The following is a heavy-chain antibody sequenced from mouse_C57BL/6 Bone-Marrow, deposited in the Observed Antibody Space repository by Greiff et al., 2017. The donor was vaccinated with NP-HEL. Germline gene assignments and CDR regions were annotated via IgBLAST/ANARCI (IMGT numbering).Heavy chain of an antibody. D-gene: IGHD4-1*01. Sequence: EVQVVESGEGLVKPGGSLKLSCAASGFTFSSYAMSWVRQTPEKRLEWVAYISSGGDYIYYADTVKGRFTISRDNARNTLYLQMSSLKSEDTAMYYCTSEGGDWGAYWGQGTLVTVSA. CDR1: GFTFSSYA. V-gene: IGHV5-9-1*02. CDR2: ISSGGDYI. J-gene: IGHJ3*01. CDR3: TSEGGDWGAY.